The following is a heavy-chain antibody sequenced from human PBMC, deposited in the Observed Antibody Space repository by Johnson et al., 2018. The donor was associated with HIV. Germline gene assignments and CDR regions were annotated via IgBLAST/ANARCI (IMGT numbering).Heavy chain of an antibody. CDR1: GFTFSSYA. J-gene: IGHJ3*02. V-gene: IGHV3-30-3*01. CDR3: ARERLVGYSSSAGAFDI. CDR2: ISYDGSNK. D-gene: IGHD6-6*01. Sequence: QVQLVESGGGVVQPGRSLRLSCAASGFTFSSYAMHWVRQAPGKGPEWVAVISYDGSNKYYADSVKGRFTISRDNSKNTLYLQMNSLRAEDTAVYYCARERLVGYSSSAGAFDIWGQGTMVTV.